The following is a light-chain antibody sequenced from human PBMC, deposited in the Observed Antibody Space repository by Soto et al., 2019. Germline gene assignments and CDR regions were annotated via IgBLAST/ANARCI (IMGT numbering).Light chain of an antibody. Sequence: NFMLTQPHSVSESPGKTVTISCTGSSGSIASNYVQWYQQRPGSAPTTVIYEDNQRPSGVPDRFSGSIDSSSNSASLTSSGLKTEDEADYYCQSYDSSDRVFGGGTKVTVL. V-gene: IGLV6-57*02. J-gene: IGLJ2*01. CDR1: SGSIASNY. CDR3: QSYDSSDRV. CDR2: EDN.